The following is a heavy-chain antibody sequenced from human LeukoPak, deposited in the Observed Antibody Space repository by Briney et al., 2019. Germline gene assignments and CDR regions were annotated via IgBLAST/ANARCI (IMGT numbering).Heavy chain of an antibody. Sequence: ASVKVSCEASGYTFTGYYMHWVRQAPGQGLEWMGWINPNSGGTNYAQKFQGRVTMTRDTSISTAYMELSRLRSDDTAVYYCARAYSSGWPQYYYYGMDVWGQGTTVTVSS. D-gene: IGHD6-19*01. CDR1: GYTFTGYY. V-gene: IGHV1-2*02. J-gene: IGHJ6*02. CDR2: INPNSGGT. CDR3: ARAYSSGWPQYYYYGMDV.